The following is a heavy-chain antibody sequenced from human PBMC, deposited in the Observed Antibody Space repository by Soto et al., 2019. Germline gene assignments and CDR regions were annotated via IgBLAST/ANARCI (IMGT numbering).Heavy chain of an antibody. D-gene: IGHD3-3*01. CDR1: GGSFRGFY. J-gene: IGHJ4*02. V-gene: IGHV4-34*01. Sequence: SETLSLTGAVSGGSFRGFYCTWIRQSPWKGLEWLGDINHVGITNYNPSLKSRVSIPVDTSKSQFSLKLGSVTAADTAVYYCARAHDFWGGRQQPIDSLGQGTLVTVSS. CDR2: INHVGIT. CDR3: ARAHDFWGGRQQPIDS.